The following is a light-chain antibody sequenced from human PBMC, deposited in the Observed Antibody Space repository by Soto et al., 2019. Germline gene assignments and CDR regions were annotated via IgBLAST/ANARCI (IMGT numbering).Light chain of an antibody. Sequence: GDRVTITCRASQSISAWLAWYQQQPGKAPKLLIYDASTLESGVPSRFSGSGSGTEFTLTISSLQPDDFATYYCQQYDGYPWTFGQGTKVEIK. CDR3: QQYDGYPWT. J-gene: IGKJ1*01. CDR1: QSISAW. V-gene: IGKV1-5*01. CDR2: DAS.